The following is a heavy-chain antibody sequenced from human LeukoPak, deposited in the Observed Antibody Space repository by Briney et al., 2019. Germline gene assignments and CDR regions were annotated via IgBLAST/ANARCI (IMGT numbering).Heavy chain of an antibody. Sequence: GGSLRLSCAASGFTFSSYSMNWVRQGPGKGLVWLSRINPDGSTTTYADSVKGRSTISRDNASRMLSLHIDSLRVEHSAIYYCARGGKLGPTALASWGQGSLVVVSS. CDR1: GFTFSSYS. D-gene: IGHD1-26*01. CDR2: INPDGSTT. CDR3: ARGGKLGPTALAS. J-gene: IGHJ5*02. V-gene: IGHV3-74*01.